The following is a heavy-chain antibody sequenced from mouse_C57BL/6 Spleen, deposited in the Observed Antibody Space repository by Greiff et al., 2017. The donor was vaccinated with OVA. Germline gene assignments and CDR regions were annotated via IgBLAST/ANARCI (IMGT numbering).Heavy chain of an antibody. Sequence: EVKLVESEGGLVQPGSSMKLSCTASGFTFSDYYMAWVRQVPEKGLEWVANINYDGSSTYYLDSLKSRFIISRDNAKNILYLQMSSLKSDTATYYCARAYYSNSLYYFDYWGQGTTLTVSS. CDR2: INYDGSST. V-gene: IGHV5-16*01. CDR1: GFTFSDYY. D-gene: IGHD2-5*01. J-gene: IGHJ2*01. CDR3: ARAYYSNSLYYFDY.